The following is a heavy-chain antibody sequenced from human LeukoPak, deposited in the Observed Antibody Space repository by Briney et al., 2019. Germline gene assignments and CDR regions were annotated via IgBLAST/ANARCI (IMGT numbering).Heavy chain of an antibody. Sequence: SETPSLTCTVSGGSISSSGYYWGWIRQPPGKGLEWIGSIYHSGSTYYNPSLKSRVTISVDTSKNQFSLKLSSVTAADTAVYYCARPRGYSYGYIDYWGQGTLVTVSS. V-gene: IGHV4-39*01. CDR1: GGSISSSGYY. CDR3: ARPRGYSYGYIDY. D-gene: IGHD5-18*01. CDR2: IYHSGST. J-gene: IGHJ4*02.